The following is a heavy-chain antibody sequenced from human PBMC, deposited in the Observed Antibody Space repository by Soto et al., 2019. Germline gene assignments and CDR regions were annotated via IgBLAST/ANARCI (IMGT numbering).Heavy chain of an antibody. CDR1: GGSISVYY. V-gene: IGHV4-59*01. J-gene: IGHJ4*02. CDR2: IYDSGSP. CDR3: ARGVGSSPPRY. D-gene: IGHD1-26*01. Sequence: SETLSLTCTSSGGSISVYYWSWIRQPPGQALEWIGYIYDSGSPYYNPSLRSRVIISADTSKNQISLKLTSATAADTAVYYCARGVGSSPPRYWGRGTLVTVSS.